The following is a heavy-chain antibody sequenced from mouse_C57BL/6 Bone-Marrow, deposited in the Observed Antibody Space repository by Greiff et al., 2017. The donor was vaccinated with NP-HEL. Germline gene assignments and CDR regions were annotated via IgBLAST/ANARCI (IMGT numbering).Heavy chain of an antibody. CDR3: ARGIYYGNYGFAY. Sequence: VQLQQPGAELVKPGASVKLSCKASGYTFTSYWMQWVKQRPGQGLEWIGEIDPSDSYTNYNQKFKGKATLTVDTSSSTAYMQLSSLTSEDSAVYYCARGIYYGNYGFAYWGQGTLVTVSA. J-gene: IGHJ3*01. V-gene: IGHV1-50*01. CDR1: GYTFTSYW. CDR2: IDPSDSYT. D-gene: IGHD2-1*01.